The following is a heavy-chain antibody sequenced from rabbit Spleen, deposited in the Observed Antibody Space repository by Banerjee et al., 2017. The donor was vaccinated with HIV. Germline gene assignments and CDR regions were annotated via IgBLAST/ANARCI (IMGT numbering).Heavy chain of an antibody. V-gene: IGHV1S7*01. D-gene: IGHD8-1*01. J-gene: IGHJ4*01. Sequence: QLKESGGGLVQPGGSLKLSCTASGIDFSTYYMNWVRQAPGKGLEWIGYIDPVFGSTRYANWVNGRFPISSHNAQNTLYLQLNSLSAADTATYFCARDGAGSTYFNLWGPGTLVTVS. CDR1: GIDFSTYY. CDR3: ARDGAGSTYFNL. CDR2: IDPVFGST.